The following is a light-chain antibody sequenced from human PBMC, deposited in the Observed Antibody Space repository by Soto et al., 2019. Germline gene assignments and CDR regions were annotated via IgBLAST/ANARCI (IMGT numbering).Light chain of an antibody. CDR1: QGISSY. Sequence: IQLTQSPSSLSASVGDRVTITCRASQGISSYLAWYQQKPGKAPKLLIYAASTLQGGVPSRFSGSGSGTAFTLTISSLQPEDFATYYCQQLNSYPITFGQGTRLEIK. J-gene: IGKJ5*01. V-gene: IGKV1-9*01. CDR3: QQLNSYPIT. CDR2: AAS.